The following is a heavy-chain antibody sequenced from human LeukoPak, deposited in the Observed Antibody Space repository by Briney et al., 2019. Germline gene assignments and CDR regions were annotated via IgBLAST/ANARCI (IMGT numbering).Heavy chain of an antibody. J-gene: IGHJ6*03. V-gene: IGHV4-59*01. CDR2: IYYSGST. CDR1: GGSISSYY. D-gene: IGHD6-6*01. CDR3: ARAYSSSSQYYYHYYMDV. Sequence: SETLSLTCTVSGGSISSYYWSWIRQPPGKGLEWIGYIYYSGSTNYNPSLKSRVTISVDTSKNQFSLKLSSVTAADTAVYYCARAYSSSSQYYYHYYMDVWGKGTTVTVSS.